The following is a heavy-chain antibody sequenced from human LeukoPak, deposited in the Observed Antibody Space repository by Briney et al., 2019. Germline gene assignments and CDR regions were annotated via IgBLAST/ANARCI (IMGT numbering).Heavy chain of an antibody. J-gene: IGHJ5*02. CDR1: GGSISSYF. CDR2: IYYSGST. Sequence: SETLSLTCTVAGGSISSYFWSWIRQPPGKGPECIGYIYYSGSTNYNPSLKIRVTISVDTSKNQFSLKLSSVTAADTAVYYCARQEGDCSGGSCYSGWFDPWGQGTLVTVSS. CDR3: ARQEGDCSGGSCYSGWFDP. D-gene: IGHD2-15*01. V-gene: IGHV4-59*08.